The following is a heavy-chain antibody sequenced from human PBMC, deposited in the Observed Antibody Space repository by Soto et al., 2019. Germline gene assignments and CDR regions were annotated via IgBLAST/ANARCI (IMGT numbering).Heavy chain of an antibody. CDR1: GFTFSSYG. J-gene: IGHJ4*02. Sequence: GGSLRLSCAASGFTFSSYGMHWVRQAPGKGLEWVAVISYDGSNKYYADSVKGRFTISRDNSKNTLYLQMNSLRAEDTAVYYCAKDRTWYGSGFPGPGYWGQGTLVTVSS. V-gene: IGHV3-30*18. CDR2: ISYDGSNK. D-gene: IGHD2-15*01. CDR3: AKDRTWYGSGFPGPGY.